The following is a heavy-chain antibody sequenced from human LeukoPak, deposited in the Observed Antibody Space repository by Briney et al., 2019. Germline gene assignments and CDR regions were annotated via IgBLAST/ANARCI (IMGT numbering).Heavy chain of an antibody. J-gene: IGHJ3*02. CDR3: ARESANTIFGVVIMDAFDI. V-gene: IGHV1-18*01. D-gene: IGHD3-3*01. CDR2: ISAYNANT. Sequence: GASVKVSCKASGYTLTSYGISWVRQAPGQGLEWMGWISAYNANTNYAQKLQGRVTMTTDTSTSTAYMELRSLRSDDTAVYYCARESANTIFGVVIMDAFDIWGQGTMVTVSS. CDR1: GYTLTSYG.